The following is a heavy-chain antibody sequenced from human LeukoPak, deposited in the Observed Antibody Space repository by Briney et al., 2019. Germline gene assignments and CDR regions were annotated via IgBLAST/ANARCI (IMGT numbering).Heavy chain of an antibody. D-gene: IGHD3-22*01. CDR2: IYYSGST. Sequence: PSETLSLTCTVSGGSFSAYYWSWIRQPPGKGLEWIGYIYYSGSTNYNPSLKSRVTMSLDTSRNQFSLKLSSVTAADTAVYYCAREYHYYDTRGYYYFDYWGQGTLVTVSS. V-gene: IGHV4-59*01. CDR1: GGSFSAYY. J-gene: IGHJ4*02. CDR3: AREYHYYDTRGYYYFDY.